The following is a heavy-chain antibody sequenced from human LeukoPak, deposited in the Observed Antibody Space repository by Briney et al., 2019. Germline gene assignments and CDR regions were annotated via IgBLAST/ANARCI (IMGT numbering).Heavy chain of an antibody. CDR2: INPSGGST. V-gene: IGHV1-46*01. D-gene: IGHD3-3*01. CDR3: ARDLFWSGYYTGFNHGGY. CDR1: GYTFTSYY. J-gene: IGHJ4*02. Sequence: ASVKVSCKASGYTFTSYYMDWLRQAPGQGLEWMGVINPSGGSTSYAQNFQGRVTMTRDTSTSTVYMELSILRSENTAVYYCARDLFWSGYYTGFNHGGYWGQGTLVTVSS.